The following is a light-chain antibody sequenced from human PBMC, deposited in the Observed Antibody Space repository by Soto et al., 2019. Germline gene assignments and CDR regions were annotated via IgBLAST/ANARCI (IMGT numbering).Light chain of an antibody. CDR1: SSDVGGYKY. J-gene: IGLJ1*01. Sequence: QSALTQPRSVSGSPGQSVTISCTGTSSDVGGYKYVSWYQQHPGKAPKLMIYDVSKWPSGVPDRFSGSKSGNTASLTISGLQAEDEADYYCCSFAGIYTLYVFGPGTKLTVL. V-gene: IGLV2-11*01. CDR2: DVS. CDR3: CSFAGIYTLYV.